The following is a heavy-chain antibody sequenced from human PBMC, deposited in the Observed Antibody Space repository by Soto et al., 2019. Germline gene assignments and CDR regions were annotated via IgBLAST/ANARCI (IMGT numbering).Heavy chain of an antibody. V-gene: IGHV4-59*01. D-gene: IGHD3-10*01. J-gene: IGHJ3*01. CDR2: IYNSGST. CDR3: ARVWGGAFDF. CDR1: GGSISSYY. Sequence: SETLSLTCTVSGGSISSYYWSWIRQPPGKGLEWIGYIYNSGSTNYNPSLKSRVTISVDTSKNQFSLKLSSVTAADTAVYYCARVWGGAFDFWGQGTMVTVSS.